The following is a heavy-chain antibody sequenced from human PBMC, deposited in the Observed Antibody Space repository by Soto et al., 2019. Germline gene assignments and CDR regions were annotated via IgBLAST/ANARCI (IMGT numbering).Heavy chain of an antibody. V-gene: IGHV1-69*13. Sequence: GASVKVSCKASGGTFSSYAISWVRQAPGQGLEWMGGIIPIFGTANYAQKFQGRVTITADESTSTAYMELSSLRSEDTAVYYCARDRMITFGGVIPTEFRGYYYYGMDVWGQGTTVTVSS. J-gene: IGHJ6*02. CDR3: ARDRMITFGGVIPTEFRGYYYYGMDV. D-gene: IGHD3-16*02. CDR2: IIPIFGTA. CDR1: GGTFSSYA.